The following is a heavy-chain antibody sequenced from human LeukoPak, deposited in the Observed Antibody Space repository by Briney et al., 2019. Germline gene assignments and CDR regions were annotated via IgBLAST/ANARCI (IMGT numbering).Heavy chain of an antibody. CDR2: IYYSGST. J-gene: IGHJ4*02. D-gene: IGHD2-2*01. V-gene: IGHV4-59*01. CDR3: ARKSRGYCSSTSCYEEDDY. Sequence: SETLSLTCTVSGGSISSYYWSWIRQPPGKGLEWIGYIYYSGSTNYNPSLKSRVTISVDTSKNQFSLKLSSVTAADTAVYYCARKSRGYCSSTSCYEEDDYWGQGTLVTVSS. CDR1: GGSISSYY.